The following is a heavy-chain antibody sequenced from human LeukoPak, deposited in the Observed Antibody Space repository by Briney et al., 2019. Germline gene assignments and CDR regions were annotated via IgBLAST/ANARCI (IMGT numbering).Heavy chain of an antibody. CDR3: AKDLPGLSGYNAFDI. CDR2: IYYSGST. Sequence: SETLSLTCTVSGGSISSSSYYWGWIRQPPGKGLEWIGSIYYSGSTYYNPSLKSRVTISVDTSKNQLSLKLSSVTAADTAVYYCAKDLPGLSGYNAFDIWGQGTMVTVSS. D-gene: IGHD3-22*01. J-gene: IGHJ3*02. CDR1: GGSISSSSYY. V-gene: IGHV4-39*07.